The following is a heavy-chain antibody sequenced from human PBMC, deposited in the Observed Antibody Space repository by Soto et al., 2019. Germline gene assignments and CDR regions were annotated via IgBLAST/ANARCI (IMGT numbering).Heavy chain of an antibody. D-gene: IGHD4-4*01. Sequence: SLRLSCAASGFTFSSYAMSWVRQAPGKGLEWVSAISGSGGSTYYADSVKGRFTISRDNSKNTLYLQMNSLRAEDTAVYYCAKAGEVTWDAFDIWGQGTMVTVSS. CDR1: GFTFSSYA. V-gene: IGHV3-23*01. J-gene: IGHJ3*02. CDR3: AKAGEVTWDAFDI. CDR2: ISGSGGST.